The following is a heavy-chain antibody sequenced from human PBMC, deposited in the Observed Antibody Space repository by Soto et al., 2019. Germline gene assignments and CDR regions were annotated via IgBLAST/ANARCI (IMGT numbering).Heavy chain of an antibody. CDR3: ARSFLWFGEGVGMDV. V-gene: IGHV3-33*01. CDR1: GFTFSSDG. CDR2: IWYDGSNK. D-gene: IGHD3-10*01. Sequence: QVQLVESGGGVVQPGRSLRLSCAASGFTFSSDGMHWVRQAPGKGLEWVAVIWYDGSNKYYADSVKGRFTISRDNSKNQLYLQMNSLRAEDTAVYYCARSFLWFGEGVGMDVWGQGTTVTVSS. J-gene: IGHJ6*02.